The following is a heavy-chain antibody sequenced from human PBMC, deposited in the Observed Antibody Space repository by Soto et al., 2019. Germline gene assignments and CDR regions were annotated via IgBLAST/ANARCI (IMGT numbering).Heavy chain of an antibody. CDR3: ARILVATTAYYYYYMDV. V-gene: IGHV1-18*01. CDR1: GYTFTSYG. Sequence: QVPLVQSGAEVKKPGASVKVSCKASGYTFTSYGISWVRQAPGQGLEWMGWISAYNGNTNYAQKLQGRVTMTTDTSTSTAYMELRSLRSDDTAVYYCARILVATTAYYYYYMDVWGKGTTVTVSS. CDR2: ISAYNGNT. D-gene: IGHD5-12*01. J-gene: IGHJ6*03.